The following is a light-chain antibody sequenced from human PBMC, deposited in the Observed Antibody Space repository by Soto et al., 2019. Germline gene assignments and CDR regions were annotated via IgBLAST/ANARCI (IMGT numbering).Light chain of an antibody. CDR1: RCISSC. CDR2: AAS. V-gene: IGKV1-12*01. CDR3: QHANSFPPN. Sequence: DIQMTQSPSSVSASVVDRVTITCRASRCISSCLDWYQQKPGKAPKLLIYAASSLKSGFPSRFSGRGPATDFPLTISSLQPEDFATYYCQHANSFPPNLGGGTKVEIK. J-gene: IGKJ4*01.